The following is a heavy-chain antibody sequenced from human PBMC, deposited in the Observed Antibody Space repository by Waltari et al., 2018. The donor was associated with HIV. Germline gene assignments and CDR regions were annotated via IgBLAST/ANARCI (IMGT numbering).Heavy chain of an antibody. CDR2: IKTSGNS. CDR3: ARLGYQDMDV. J-gene: IGHJ6*02. V-gene: IGHV4-4*07. CDR1: GDSISNYY. Sequence: QVQVQESGPGLVKPSETLSPTCAVSGDSISNYYWSWIRQPAGKGLEWIGRIKTSGNSNYNPSLKSRLTLSADTSKNQVSLRLSSVTAADTAVYYCARLGYQDMDVWGQGTTVTVSS. D-gene: IGHD6-25*01.